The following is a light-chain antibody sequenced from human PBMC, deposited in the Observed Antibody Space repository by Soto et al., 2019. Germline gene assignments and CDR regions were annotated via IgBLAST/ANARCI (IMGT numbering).Light chain of an antibody. CDR3: QHSDTPPRN. Sequence: THLSRSPSTLPASVGDRVTATCRASQSSSTYLNWHQQKPGKAPKLLIYEASSLQRGVPSRFSGSGSGTDFTLTISMLQAEDFVTYCCQHSDTPPRNFGQGTRLEIK. CDR1: QSSSTY. CDR2: EAS. J-gene: IGKJ5*01. V-gene: IGKV1-39*01.